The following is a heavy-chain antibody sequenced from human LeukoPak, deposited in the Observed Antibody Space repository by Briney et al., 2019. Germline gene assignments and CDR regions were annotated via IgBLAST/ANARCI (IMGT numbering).Heavy chain of an antibody. CDR2: FYSSGSA. V-gene: IGHV4-59*01. D-gene: IGHD2-15*01. CDR3: ARVFGYTYCHAES. J-gene: IGHJ5*02. Sequence: SETLPSICTVSGGAINGYYWCWMRQPPGKGLEWIGNFYSSGSANYNPSLKSRVTISVETSKNQFSLKLSSVTAADTAVYYCARVFGYTYCHAESWGQGTLVTVSS. CDR1: GGAINGYY.